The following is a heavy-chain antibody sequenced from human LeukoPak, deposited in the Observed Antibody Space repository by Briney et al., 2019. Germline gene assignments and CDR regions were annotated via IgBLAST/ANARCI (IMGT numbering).Heavy chain of an antibody. CDR3: ARTIVVAPAAIGWYMDV. CDR1: GFTFSSYS. D-gene: IGHD2-2*01. J-gene: IGHJ6*03. V-gene: IGHV3-23*01. CDR2: ISGSGGST. Sequence: GGSLRLSCAASGFTFSSYSMNWVRQAPGKGLEWVSAISGSGGSTYYADSVKGRFNISRDNSKNTLYLQMNSLRAEDTAVYYCARTIVVAPAAIGWYMDVWGKGTTVTVSS.